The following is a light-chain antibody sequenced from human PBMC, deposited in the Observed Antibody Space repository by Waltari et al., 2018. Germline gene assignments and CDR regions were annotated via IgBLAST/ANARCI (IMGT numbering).Light chain of an antibody. J-gene: IGKJ2*01. CDR3: QQYTDWPRT. CDR2: GAS. Sequence: EIVMTQSPGTLSVSPGDRGTLSCRASQSVDSNLAWYQHNPGQAPRLLIFGASTRASGIPARFSGSGSGTEFTLTISSLQSEDFVVYYCQQYTDWPRTFGQGTKLEIK. V-gene: IGKV3-15*01. CDR1: QSVDSN.